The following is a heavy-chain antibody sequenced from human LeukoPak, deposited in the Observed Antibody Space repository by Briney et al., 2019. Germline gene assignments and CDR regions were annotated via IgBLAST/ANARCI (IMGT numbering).Heavy chain of an antibody. Sequence: SETLSLTCTVSGGSISTYYWSWIRQPPGKGLEWIGYIYYSGSTNYNPSLKSRVTISLDTSKNQFSLRLSSVTAADTAVYYCARLNVYCTNGACDKYYYYYAMDVWGQGTTVTVSS. D-gene: IGHD2-8*01. CDR3: ARLNVYCTNGACDKYYYYYAMDV. CDR1: GGSISTYY. V-gene: IGHV4-59*01. J-gene: IGHJ6*02. CDR2: IYYSGST.